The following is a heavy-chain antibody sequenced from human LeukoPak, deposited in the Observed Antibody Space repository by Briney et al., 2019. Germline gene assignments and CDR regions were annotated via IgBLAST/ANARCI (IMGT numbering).Heavy chain of an antibody. CDR2: ISAYNGNT. J-gene: IGHJ4*02. CDR1: GYTFTNCG. V-gene: IGHV1-18*01. CDR3: ARDDAVTRFDY. Sequence: ASVKVSCKASGYTFTNCGISWVRQAPGQGLEWMGWISAYNGNTHYAQRLQGRVTMTTDTSTSTSYMELRSLRSGDTAVYYCARDDAVTRFDYWGQGALVTVSS. D-gene: IGHD4-17*01.